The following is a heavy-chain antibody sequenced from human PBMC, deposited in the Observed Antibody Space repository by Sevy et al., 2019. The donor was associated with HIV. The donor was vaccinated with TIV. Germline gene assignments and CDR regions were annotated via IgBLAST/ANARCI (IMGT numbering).Heavy chain of an antibody. CDR2: IYSGGST. J-gene: IGHJ4*02. Sequence: GGSLRLSCAASGFTVSSNYMSWVRQAPGKGLEWVSVIYSGGSTYYADSVKGRFTIFRDNSKNTLYLQMNSLRAEDTAVYYCASRDYGGNSGVFDYWGQGTLVTVSS. V-gene: IGHV3-53*01. CDR3: ASRDYGGNSGVFDY. D-gene: IGHD4-17*01. CDR1: GFTVSSNY.